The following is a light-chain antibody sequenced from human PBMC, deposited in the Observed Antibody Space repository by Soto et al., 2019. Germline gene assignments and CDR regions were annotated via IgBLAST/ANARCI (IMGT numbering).Light chain of an antibody. Sequence: QSVLTQPASVSGSPGQSLTLSCTGTSSDGGGSIYVSWYKQLPGKAPTLMVYEVSDRPSGVSHRFSGSKAANTASQAISGLQAEDEAHYHCSSYTSSSLYVFGTGTKVTVL. CDR1: SSDGGGSIY. V-gene: IGLV2-14*01. J-gene: IGLJ1*01. CDR2: EVS. CDR3: SSYTSSSLYV.